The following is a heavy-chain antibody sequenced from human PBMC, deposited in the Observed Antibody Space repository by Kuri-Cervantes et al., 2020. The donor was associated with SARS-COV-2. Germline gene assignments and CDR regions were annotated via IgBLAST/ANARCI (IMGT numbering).Heavy chain of an antibody. J-gene: IGHJ6*03. D-gene: IGHD6-19*01. Sequence: ASVKVSCKVSGYTLTELSMHWVRQAPGKGLEWMGWISAYSGNAKYAQKLQGRVTLTTDTSTTTAYMELRSPRSDDTAVYYCARSSGPRPGDMDVWGKGTTVTVSS. CDR2: ISAYSGNA. CDR1: GYTLTELS. V-gene: IGHV1-18*01. CDR3: ARSSGPRPGDMDV.